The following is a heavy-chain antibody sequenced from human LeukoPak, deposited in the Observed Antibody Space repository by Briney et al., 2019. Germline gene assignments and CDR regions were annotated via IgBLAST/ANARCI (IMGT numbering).Heavy chain of an antibody. CDR1: GGSISSYY. D-gene: IGHD6-13*01. CDR2: IYYSGST. V-gene: IGHV4-59*01. J-gene: IGHJ3*02. Sequence: SETLSLTCTVSGGSISSYYWSWIRQPPGKGLEWIGYIYYSGSTNYNPSLKSRVTISVDTSRNQFSLKLSSVTAADTAVYYCARVTSSRGDAFDIWGQGTMVTVSS. CDR3: ARVTSSRGDAFDI.